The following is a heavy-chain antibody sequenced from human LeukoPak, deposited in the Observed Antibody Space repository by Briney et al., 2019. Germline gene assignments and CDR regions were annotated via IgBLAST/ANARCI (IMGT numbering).Heavy chain of an antibody. J-gene: IGHJ4*02. Sequence: PSETLSLTCAVYGGSFSGYYWSWIRQPPGKGLEWIGEINHSGSTNYNPSLKSRVTISVDTSKNQFSLKLSSVTAADTAVYYCASRRYGSSWYRGGLDYWGQGTLVTVSS. CDR3: ASRRYGSSWYRGGLDY. CDR2: INHSGST. D-gene: IGHD6-13*01. V-gene: IGHV4-34*01. CDR1: GGSFSGYY.